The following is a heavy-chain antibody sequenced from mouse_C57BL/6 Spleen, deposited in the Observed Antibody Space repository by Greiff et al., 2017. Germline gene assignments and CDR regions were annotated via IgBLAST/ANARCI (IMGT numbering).Heavy chain of an antibody. Sequence: DVKLQESGPELVKPGASVKMSCKASGYTFTDYNMHWVKQSHGKSLEWIGYINPNNGGTSYNQKFKGKATMTANKSSSTAYMELRSLTTEDSAVYYCARRAYYYRFDYWGQGTTLTVSS. D-gene: IGHD1-1*01. J-gene: IGHJ2*01. CDR2: INPNNGGT. CDR1: GYTFTDYN. V-gene: IGHV1-22*01. CDR3: ARRAYYYRFDY.